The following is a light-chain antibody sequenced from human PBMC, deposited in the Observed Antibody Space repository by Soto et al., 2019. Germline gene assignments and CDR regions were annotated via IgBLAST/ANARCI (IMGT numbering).Light chain of an antibody. V-gene: IGKV1-39*01. J-gene: IGKJ4*01. CDR1: QSIINY. CDR2: AAS. Sequence: DIQMTQSPSSLSASVGDRVTITCRASQSIINYLHWYQLRPGKAPRLLIYAASSLQSGVPSRFTGGGSGTHFTLTISNLQPEDSAPYCCQQRFTTPLTFGGGTKVEIK. CDR3: QQRFTTPLT.